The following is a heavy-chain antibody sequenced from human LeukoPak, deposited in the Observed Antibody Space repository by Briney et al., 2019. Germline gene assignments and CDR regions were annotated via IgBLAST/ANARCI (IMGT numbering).Heavy chain of an antibody. CDR3: ARAIAAGGEFGY. Sequence: SETLSLTCAVYGGSFSGYYWSWIRQPPGKGLEWIGEINHSGSTNYNPSLKSRVTISVDTSKNQFSLKLSSVTAADTAVYYCARAIAAGGEFGYWGQGTLVTVSS. V-gene: IGHV4-34*01. D-gene: IGHD5-12*01. CDR2: INHSGST. CDR1: GGSFSGYY. J-gene: IGHJ4*02.